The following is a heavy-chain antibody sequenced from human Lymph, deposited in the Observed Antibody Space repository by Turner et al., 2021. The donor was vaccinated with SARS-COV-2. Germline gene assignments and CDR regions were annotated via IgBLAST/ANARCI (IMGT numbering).Heavy chain of an antibody. V-gene: IGHV3-7*01. D-gene: IGHD1-26*01. CDR2: IKQDGSEK. J-gene: IGHJ4*02. Sequence: EVQLVDSGGGLVQPGGSLRLPCAASGFTFSYYWMSWVRQAPGKGREWVANIKQDGSEKYYVDSVKGRFTISRDNAKNSLFLQMNSLRAEDTAVYYCARMGSSSWYFDYWGQGTLVTVSS. CDR1: GFTFSYYW. CDR3: ARMGSSSWYFDY.